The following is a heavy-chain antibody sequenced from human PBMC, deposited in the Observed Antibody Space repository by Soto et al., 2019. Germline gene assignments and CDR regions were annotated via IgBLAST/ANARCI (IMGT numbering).Heavy chain of an antibody. J-gene: IGHJ3*02. V-gene: IGHV3-33*01. D-gene: IGHD1-26*01. CDR2: IWYDGSNK. CDR1: GFTFSSYG. CDR3: ARDAIVGATLGAFDI. Sequence: VGSLRLSCAASGFTFSSYGMHWVRQAPGKGLEWVAVIWYDGSNKYYADSVKGRFTISRDNSKNTLYLQMNSLRAEDTAVYYCARDAIVGATLGAFDIWGRGTMVTVSS.